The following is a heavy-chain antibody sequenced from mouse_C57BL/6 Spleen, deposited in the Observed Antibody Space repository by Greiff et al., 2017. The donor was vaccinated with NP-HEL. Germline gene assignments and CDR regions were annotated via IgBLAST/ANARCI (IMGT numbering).Heavy chain of an antibody. V-gene: IGHV1-19*01. CDR3: ARTGSSDDFDY. D-gene: IGHD1-1*01. Sequence: VQLQQSGPVLVKPGASVKLSCKASGYTFTDYYMNWVKQSPGKSLEWIGVINPYDGGTSYNQKFKGKATLTVDKSSSTAYMELNSLTSEDSAVYYCARTGSSDDFDYWGQGTTLTVSS. CDR1: GYTFTDYY. J-gene: IGHJ2*01. CDR2: INPYDGGT.